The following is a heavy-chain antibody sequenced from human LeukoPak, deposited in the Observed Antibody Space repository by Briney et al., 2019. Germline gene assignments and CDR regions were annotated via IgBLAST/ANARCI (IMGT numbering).Heavy chain of an antibody. CDR1: GFTFSSYG. D-gene: IGHD5-18*01. Sequence: GGSLRLSCAASGFTFSSYGMHWVRQAPGKGLEWVAVISYDGSNKYYADSVKGRFTISRDNSKNTLYLQMNSLRAEDTAVYYCASGTYGTWIQRHGAFDIWGQGTMVTVSS. CDR2: ISYDGSNK. J-gene: IGHJ3*02. V-gene: IGHV3-30*03. CDR3: ASGTYGTWIQRHGAFDI.